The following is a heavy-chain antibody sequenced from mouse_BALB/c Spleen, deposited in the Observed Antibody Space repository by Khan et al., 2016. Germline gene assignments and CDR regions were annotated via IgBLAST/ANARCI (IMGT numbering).Heavy chain of an antibody. CDR2: IRLKSNNYAT. CDR1: GFTFSNYW. D-gene: IGHD2-4*01. CDR3: SRGITTVYWYFEV. Sequence: EVKLEVSGGGLVQPGGSMKLSCVASGFTFSNYWMNWVRQSPEKGLEWVAEIRLKSNNYATHYAESVKGRFTISRDDSKSSVYLQMNNLRAEDTGIYYVSRGITTVYWYFEVWGAGTTVTVSS. J-gene: IGHJ1*01. V-gene: IGHV6-6*02.